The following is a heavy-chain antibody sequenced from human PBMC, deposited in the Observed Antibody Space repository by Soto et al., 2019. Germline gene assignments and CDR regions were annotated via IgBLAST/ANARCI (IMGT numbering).Heavy chain of an antibody. CDR2: VYYRGRS. CDR3: VSQRTSVLTQAYFDY. D-gene: IGHD2-8*01. V-gene: IGHV4-39*01. Sequence: SETLSLTCTVSGGSVSNSNYYWGWIRQPPGKGLEWIGSVYYRGRSYSKSSVKSRVTISVDTSKNQFSLNLNSVTASDTAVYYCVSQRTSVLTQAYFDYWGPGALVTVSS. J-gene: IGHJ4*02. CDR1: GGSVSNSNYY.